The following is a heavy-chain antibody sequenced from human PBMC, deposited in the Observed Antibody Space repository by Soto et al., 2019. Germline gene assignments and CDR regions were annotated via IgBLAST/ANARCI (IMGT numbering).Heavy chain of an antibody. D-gene: IGHD2-8*01. CDR1: GFTFTSSA. J-gene: IGHJ4*02. V-gene: IGHV1-58*01. CDR3: AADATAWQQMVPSDY. Sequence: SVKVSCKASGFTFTSSAFQWVRQARGQRLEWIGWIAVGSGYTNYAQRFQDRVTLTRDMSTATTYMELSRLTSVDTAIYYCAADATAWQQMVPSDYWGQGTLVTVSS. CDR2: IAVGSGYT.